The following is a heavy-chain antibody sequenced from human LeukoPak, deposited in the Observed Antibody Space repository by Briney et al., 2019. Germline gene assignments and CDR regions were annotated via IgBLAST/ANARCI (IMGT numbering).Heavy chain of an antibody. CDR2: ISPNSGGT. V-gene: IGHV1-2*06. Sequence: ASVKVSCKASGYTFTGYYMHWVRQAPGQGLEWMGRISPNSGGTNYAQKFQGRVTMTRDTSISTAYMELSRLRSDYTAVYYCARQLYYSDSSGYYYVVLQHWGQGPLVTVSS. CDR1: GYTFTGYY. J-gene: IGHJ1*01. D-gene: IGHD3-22*01. CDR3: ARQLYYSDSSGYYYVVLQH.